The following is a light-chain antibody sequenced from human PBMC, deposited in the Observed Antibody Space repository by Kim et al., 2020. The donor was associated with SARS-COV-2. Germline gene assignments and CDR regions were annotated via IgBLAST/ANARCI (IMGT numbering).Light chain of an antibody. CDR2: DAS. J-gene: IGKJ4*01. Sequence: PGERATLACRASQSINIDVACYQQKPGRATRILIYDASKRVSGVPARFSRSGSGIDFALTINGLAHEDFAAYYCQQHATWPPALTFGGGTKV. CDR3: QQHATWPPALT. CDR1: QSINID. V-gene: IGKV3-11*01.